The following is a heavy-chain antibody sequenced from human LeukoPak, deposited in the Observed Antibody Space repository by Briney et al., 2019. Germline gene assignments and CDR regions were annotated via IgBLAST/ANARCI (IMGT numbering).Heavy chain of an antibody. Sequence: SETLSLTCTVSGGSISSSSYYWGWIRQPAGKGLEWIGYIYYSGSTNYNPSLKSRVTISVDTSKNQFSLKLSSVTAADTAVYYCARDLGEAADDAFDIWGQGTMVTVSS. CDR3: ARDLGEAADDAFDI. V-gene: IGHV4-61*01. J-gene: IGHJ3*02. CDR2: IYYSGST. CDR1: GGSISSSSYY. D-gene: IGHD6-13*01.